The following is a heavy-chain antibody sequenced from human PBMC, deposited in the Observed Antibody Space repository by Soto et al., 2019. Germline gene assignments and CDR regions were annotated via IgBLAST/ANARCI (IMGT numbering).Heavy chain of an antibody. CDR3: ARERSSRLGY. Sequence: QVQLVQSGAEVKKPGASVKVSCKASGYTFTSYDINWVRQATGQGLEWMGWMNPNSGNTAYAQKFQGRDTMTRTTSIITAYMELSSLRSEDTAVYYDARERSSRLGYWGQGTLVTVSS. CDR1: GYTFTSYD. V-gene: IGHV1-8*01. D-gene: IGHD3-16*01. J-gene: IGHJ4*02. CDR2: MNPNSGNT.